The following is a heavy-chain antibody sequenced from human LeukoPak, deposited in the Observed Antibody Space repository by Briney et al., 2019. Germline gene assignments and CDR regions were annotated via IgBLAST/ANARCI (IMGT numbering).Heavy chain of an antibody. CDR1: GFTFSSYA. D-gene: IGHD2/OR15-2a*01. V-gene: IGHV3-23*01. J-gene: IGHJ4*02. CDR3: AKDRGNPSYFDY. CDR2: ISSSGGST. Sequence: GGSLRLSCAASGFTFSSYAMSWVRQAPGKGLEWVSAISSSGGSTYYADSVKGRFTISRDNSKNTLYLQMNSLRAEDMAVYYCAKDRGNPSYFDYWGQGTLVTVSS.